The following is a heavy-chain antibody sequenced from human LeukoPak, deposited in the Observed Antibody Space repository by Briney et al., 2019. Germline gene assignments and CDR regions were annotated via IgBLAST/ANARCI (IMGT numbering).Heavy chain of an antibody. D-gene: IGHD1-1*01. Sequence: PETLSLSCTVSGGSISSYYWSWIRQPAGKGLEWIGRIYTSGSTNYNPSLKSRVTLSVDTSKNQFSLKMSSVTAADTAVYYCASSKWNVGMDVWGQGTTVTVSS. CDR1: GGSISSYY. J-gene: IGHJ6*02. CDR2: IYTSGST. CDR3: ASSKWNVGMDV. V-gene: IGHV4-4*07.